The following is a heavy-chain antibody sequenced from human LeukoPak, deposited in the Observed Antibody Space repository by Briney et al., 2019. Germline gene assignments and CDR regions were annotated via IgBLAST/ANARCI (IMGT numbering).Heavy chain of an antibody. D-gene: IGHD2-15*01. Sequence: ASVKVSCEASGYTFTSYYMHWVRQAPGQGLEWMGIINPSGGSTSYAQKFQGRVTMTRDTSTSTVYMELSSLRSEDTAVYYCARDLYNQVVAATLSNWFDPWGQGTLVTVSS. J-gene: IGHJ5*02. CDR3: ARDLYNQVVAATLSNWFDP. CDR1: GYTFTSYY. V-gene: IGHV1-46*01. CDR2: INPSGGST.